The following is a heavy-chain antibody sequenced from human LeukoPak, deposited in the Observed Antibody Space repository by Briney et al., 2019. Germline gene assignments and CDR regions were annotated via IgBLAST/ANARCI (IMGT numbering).Heavy chain of an antibody. CDR2: XXSKPSSYTT. V-gene: IGHV3-73*01. Sequence: PGGSLRLSCAASGFDFSGXXXXXVRQASGRGLEXXXXXXSKPSSYTTVYAASVXXRFTISRDDSKNTAYLQMNSLRAEDTAVYYCARRNLRSGSSPGFDPWGQGTLVTVSS. CDR1: GFDFSGXX. D-gene: IGHD3-10*01. J-gene: IGHJ5*02. CDR3: ARRNLRSGSSPGFDP.